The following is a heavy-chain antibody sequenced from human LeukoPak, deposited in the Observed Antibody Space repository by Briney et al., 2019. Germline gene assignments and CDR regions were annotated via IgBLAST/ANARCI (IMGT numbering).Heavy chain of an antibody. CDR3: ARGIGDYGAH. Sequence: EASVKVPSKASGGTFISYAISWGRRAPGPGLEGRGRIIPICGRANYSQKFQGRVTITTDESTNTSYLELSTLLPEDTAVYYCARGIGDYGAHWGQGTLVTVSS. V-gene: IGHV1-69*05. CDR2: IIPICGRA. D-gene: IGHD4-17*01. CDR1: GGTFISYA. J-gene: IGHJ4*02.